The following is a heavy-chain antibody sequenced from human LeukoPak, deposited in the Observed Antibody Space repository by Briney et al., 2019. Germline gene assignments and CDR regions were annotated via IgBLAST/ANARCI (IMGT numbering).Heavy chain of an antibody. V-gene: IGHV4-39*07. CDR1: GGSISSSSYY. D-gene: IGHD2-2*01. CDR2: IYYSGST. Sequence: PSETLSLTCTVSGGSISSSSYYWGWIRQPPGKGLEWIGSIYYSGSTYYNPSLKSRVTISVDTSKNQFSLKLSSVTAADTAVYYCARVGENIVVVPAAMEGFDYWGQGTLVTVSS. CDR3: ARVGENIVVVPAAMEGFDY. J-gene: IGHJ4*02.